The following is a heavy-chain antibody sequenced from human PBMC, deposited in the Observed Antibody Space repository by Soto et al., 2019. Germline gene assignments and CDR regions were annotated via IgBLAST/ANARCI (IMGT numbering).Heavy chain of an antibody. V-gene: IGHV4-39*01. Sequence: QLQLQESGPGLVKPSETLSLTCTVSGGSISSSSYYWGWIRQPPGKGLEWIGSIYYSGSTYYNPSLKSRVTISVDTSKNQFSLKLSSVTAADTAVYYCARHFRTINVLRGYSYGYRGPFDYWGQGTLVTVSS. D-gene: IGHD5-18*01. CDR1: GGSISSSSYY. J-gene: IGHJ4*02. CDR2: IYYSGST. CDR3: ARHFRTINVLRGYSYGYRGPFDY.